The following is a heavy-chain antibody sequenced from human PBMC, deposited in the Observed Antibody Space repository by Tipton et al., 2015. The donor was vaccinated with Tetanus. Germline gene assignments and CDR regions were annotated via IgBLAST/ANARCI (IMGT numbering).Heavy chain of an antibody. D-gene: IGHD5-18*01. CDR3: ARGGSYSYGPRGFDL. Sequence: TLSLTCAVSGGSFTSGDFYWTWIRQSPGKGLEWIGSIYSSGRAHYSPSLKSRVTISQDTSKNQFSLKLTSVTAADTAVYYCARGGSYSYGPRGFDLWGRGTLVTVSS. J-gene: IGHJ2*01. V-gene: IGHV4-30-4*01. CDR2: IYSSGRA. CDR1: GGSFTSGDFY.